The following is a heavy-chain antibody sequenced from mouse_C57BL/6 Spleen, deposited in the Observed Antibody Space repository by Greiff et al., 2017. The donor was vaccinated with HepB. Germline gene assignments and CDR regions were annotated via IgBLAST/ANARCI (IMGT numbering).Heavy chain of an antibody. D-gene: IGHD1-2*01. CDR1: GHAFSSSW. CDR3: ARQAVLRPLDY. Sequence: QVQLKESGPELVKPGASVKISCKASGHAFSSSWMNWVKPRPGKGLEWIGRIYPGDGDTNYNGKFQGKATLTADTSSSTAYMQLSSLTSEDSAVYCCARQAVLRPLDYWGQGTTLTVSS. V-gene: IGHV1-82*01. CDR2: IYPGDGDT. J-gene: IGHJ2*01.